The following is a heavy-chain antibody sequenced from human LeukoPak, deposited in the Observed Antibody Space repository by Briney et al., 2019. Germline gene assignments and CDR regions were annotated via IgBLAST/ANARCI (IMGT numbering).Heavy chain of an antibody. CDR3: AKDRYSYFDY. Sequence: PGGSLRLSCAASGFTFSSYGMHWVRQAPGKGLEWVAFIRYDGSNKYYADSVKGRFTISRDNSKDTLYLQMNSLRAEDTAVYYCAKDRYSYFDYWGQGTLVTVSS. D-gene: IGHD5-18*01. V-gene: IGHV3-30*02. J-gene: IGHJ4*02. CDR1: GFTFSSYG. CDR2: IRYDGSNK.